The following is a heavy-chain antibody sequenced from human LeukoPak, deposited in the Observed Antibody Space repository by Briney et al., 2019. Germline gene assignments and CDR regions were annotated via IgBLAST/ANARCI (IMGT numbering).Heavy chain of an antibody. V-gene: IGHV4-59*01. J-gene: IGHJ6*03. CDR2: IYYSGST. D-gene: IGHD3-3*01. CDR3: ARGAFGVVIPYYYYYMDV. Sequence: SETLSLTCTVSGGSISSYYWSWIRQPPGKGLEWIGYIYYSGSTNYNPSLKSRVTISVDTSKNQFSLKLSSVTAADTAVYYCARGAFGVVIPYYYYYMDVWGKGTTVTVSS. CDR1: GGSISSYY.